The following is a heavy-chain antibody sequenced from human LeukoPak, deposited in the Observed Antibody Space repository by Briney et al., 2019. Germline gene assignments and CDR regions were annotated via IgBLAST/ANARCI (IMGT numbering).Heavy chain of an antibody. CDR3: AKEFRGRLAAAGLTFDY. V-gene: IGHV3-30*02. D-gene: IGHD6-13*01. CDR1: GFTFSSYG. CDR2: IRYDGSNK. J-gene: IGHJ4*02. Sequence: PGGSLRLSCAASGFTFSSYGMHWVGQAPGKGLEGVALIRYDGSNKYYADSVKGRFTISRDNSKNTLYLQMYSLRAEDTAVYYCAKEFRGRLAAAGLTFDYWGQGTLVTVSS.